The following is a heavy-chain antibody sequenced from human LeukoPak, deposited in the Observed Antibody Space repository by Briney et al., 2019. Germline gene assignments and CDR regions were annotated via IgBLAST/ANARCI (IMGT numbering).Heavy chain of an antibody. CDR1: GGTFSSYA. CDR3: ARSPKITMVRGGGYYYGMDV. D-gene: IGHD3-10*01. Sequence: ASVKVSCKASGGTFSSYAISWVRQAPGQGLEWMGRIITILGIANYAQKFQGRVTITADKSTSTAYMELSSLRSEDTAVYYCARSPKITMVRGGGYYYGMDVWGQGTTVTVSS. CDR2: IITILGIA. J-gene: IGHJ6*02. V-gene: IGHV1-69*04.